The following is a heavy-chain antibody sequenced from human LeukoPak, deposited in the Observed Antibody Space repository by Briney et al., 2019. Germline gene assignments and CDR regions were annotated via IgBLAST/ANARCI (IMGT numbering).Heavy chain of an antibody. CDR2: IYTSGST. Sequence: SQTLSLTCTVSGDSISSGSYYWSWIRQPAGKGLEWIGRIYTSGSTNYNPSLKSRVTISVDTSKNQFSLKLSSVTAADTAVYYCARDSPMRSELRAYYYYYMDVWGKGTTVTVSS. V-gene: IGHV4-61*02. CDR3: ARDSPMRSELRAYYYYYMDV. CDR1: GDSISSGSYY. J-gene: IGHJ6*03. D-gene: IGHD1-14*01.